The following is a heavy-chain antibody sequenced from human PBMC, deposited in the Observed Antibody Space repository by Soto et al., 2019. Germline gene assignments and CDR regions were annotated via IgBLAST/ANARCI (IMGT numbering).Heavy chain of an antibody. D-gene: IGHD6-13*01. CDR2: IYHSGST. J-gene: IGHJ4*02. Sequence: SETLSLTCAVSGDSISSDKWWSWVRQPPGKGLEWIGEIYHSGSTNYSPSFQGHVTISADKSISTAYLQWSSLKASDTAMYYCARLQAAAGDNDLTFDYWGQGTPVTVSS. CDR1: GDSISSDKW. CDR3: ARLQAAAGDNDLTFDY. V-gene: IGHV4-4*02.